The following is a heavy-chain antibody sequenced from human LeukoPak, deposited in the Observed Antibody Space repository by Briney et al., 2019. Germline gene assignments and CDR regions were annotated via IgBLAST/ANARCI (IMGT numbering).Heavy chain of an antibody. V-gene: IGHV4-39*01. J-gene: IGHJ4*02. CDR3: ARRAARPERYFDY. Sequence: SETLSLTCTVSGGSISSGSYYWGWIRQPPGKGLEWIGSIYYSGSTYYNPSLKSRVTISVGTSKNQFSLKLSSVTAADTAVYYCARRAARPERYFDYWGQGTLVTVSS. D-gene: IGHD6-6*01. CDR2: IYYSGST. CDR1: GGSISSGSYY.